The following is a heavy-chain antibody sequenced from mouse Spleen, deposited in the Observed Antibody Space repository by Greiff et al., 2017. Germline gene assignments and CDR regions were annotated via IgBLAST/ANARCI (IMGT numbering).Heavy chain of an antibody. CDR2: IRNKAYSYTT. J-gene: IGHJ1*01. CDR3: ARDLLRYFDV. Sequence: EVQGVESGGGLVQPGGSLRLSCATSGFTFTDYYMSWVRQPPGKALEWLTFIRNKAYSYTTEYSASVKGRFTISRDNSQSILYLQMNTQRAEDSATYYCARDLLRYFDVWGAGTTVTVSS. CDR1: GFTFTDYY. D-gene: IGHD2-1*01. V-gene: IGHV7-3*02.